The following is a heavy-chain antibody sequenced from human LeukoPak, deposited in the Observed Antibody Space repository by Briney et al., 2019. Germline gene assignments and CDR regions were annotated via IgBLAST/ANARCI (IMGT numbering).Heavy chain of an antibody. J-gene: IGHJ4*02. V-gene: IGHV3-7*01. CDR3: ARDLNWETY. D-gene: IGHD7-27*01. Sequence: PGGSLRLSCKVSGITSGDYAMSWVRQAPGKGLEWVANIKPDGSQIYYVDSVKGRFTISRDNAKNSLYLQMNSLRAEDTAVYYCARDLNWETYWGQGTLVTVSS. CDR1: GITSGDYA. CDR2: IKPDGSQI.